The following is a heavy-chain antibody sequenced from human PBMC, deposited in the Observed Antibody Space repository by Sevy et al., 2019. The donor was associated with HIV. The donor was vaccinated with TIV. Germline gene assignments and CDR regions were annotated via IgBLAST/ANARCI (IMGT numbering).Heavy chain of an antibody. CDR2: IRWNGGSV. CDR1: RFTFDEHA. CDR3: AKSKVASVYHYYGMDV. J-gene: IGHJ6*02. V-gene: IGHV3-9*01. Sequence: GGSLRLSCRTFRFTFDEHAMHWVRQVPGKGLEWVSGIRWNGGSVAYADSVKGRFTISRDNTKSSLSLQMNGLRPEDTAVYYCAKSKVASVYHYYGMDVWGHGTTVTVSS.